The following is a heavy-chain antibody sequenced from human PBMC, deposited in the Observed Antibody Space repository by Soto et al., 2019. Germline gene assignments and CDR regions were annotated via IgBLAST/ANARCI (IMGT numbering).Heavy chain of an antibody. CDR3: AHSHSGSYYGPAYYYGMDV. CDR1: GFSLSTSGVG. J-gene: IGHJ6*02. Sequence: QITLKESGPTLVKPTQTLTLTCTFSGFSLSTSGVGVGWIRQPPGKALEWLALIYWDDDKRYSPSLKSRLTITTDTSKNQVVLTMTNMDPVDTATYYCAHSHSGSYYGPAYYYGMDVWGQGTTVTVSS. CDR2: IYWDDDK. V-gene: IGHV2-5*02. D-gene: IGHD3-10*01.